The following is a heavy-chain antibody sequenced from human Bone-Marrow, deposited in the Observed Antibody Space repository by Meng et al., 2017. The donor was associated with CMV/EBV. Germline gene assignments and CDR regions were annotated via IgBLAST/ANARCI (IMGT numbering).Heavy chain of an antibody. CDR2: ISTSSSYI. V-gene: IGHV3-21*01. D-gene: IGHD1-1*01. J-gene: IGHJ6*02. Sequence: GGSLRLSCAASRFTFSSYTMNWVRQAPGKGLEWVSSISTSSSYIYYADSVKGRFTISRDNAKNSLYLQMNSLRAEDTAVYYCARGGNDAYYYYYYGMDVWGQGTTVTVSS. CDR3: ARGGNDAYYYYYYGMDV. CDR1: RFTFSSYT.